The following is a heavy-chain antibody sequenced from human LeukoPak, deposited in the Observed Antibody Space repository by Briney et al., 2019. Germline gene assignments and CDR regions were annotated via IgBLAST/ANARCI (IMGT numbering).Heavy chain of an antibody. Sequence: SETLSLTCTVSGGSISSSSYYWGWIRQPPGKGLEWIGSIYYSGSTYYNPSLKSRVTISVDTSKNQFSLKLSSVTAADTAVYYCARLCDFWSGPTYYFDYWGQGTLVTVSS. J-gene: IGHJ4*02. CDR2: IYYSGST. CDR1: GGSISSSSYY. CDR3: ARLCDFWSGPTYYFDY. V-gene: IGHV4-39*01. D-gene: IGHD3-3*01.